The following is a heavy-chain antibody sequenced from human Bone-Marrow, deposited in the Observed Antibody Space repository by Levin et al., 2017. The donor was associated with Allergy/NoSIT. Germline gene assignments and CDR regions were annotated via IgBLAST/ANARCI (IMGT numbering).Heavy chain of an antibody. Sequence: ASVKVSCKASGYTFTSKYIHWVRQAPGQGLEWLGIINPSSGSTYYAQKFQGRVTMTSDASTTTVYMDLGSLTSDDTAVYYCARDLGRSYQFDFWGQGTLVTVSS. J-gene: IGHJ4*02. D-gene: IGHD2-2*01. CDR3: ARDLGRSYQFDF. CDR1: GYTFTSKY. V-gene: IGHV1-46*01. CDR2: INPSSGST.